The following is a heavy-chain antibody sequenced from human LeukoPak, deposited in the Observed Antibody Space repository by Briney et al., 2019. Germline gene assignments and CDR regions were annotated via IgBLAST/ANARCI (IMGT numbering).Heavy chain of an antibody. D-gene: IGHD2-15*01. CDR2: INHSGST. V-gene: IGHV4-34*01. Sequence: SETLSLTCAVYGGSYSGYYWSWIRQPPGKGLEWIGEINHSGSTNYNPSLKSRVTISVDTSKNQFSLKLSSVTAADTAVYYCARVGSGGFDYWGQGTLVTVSS. J-gene: IGHJ4*02. CDR1: GGSYSGYY. CDR3: ARVGSGGFDY.